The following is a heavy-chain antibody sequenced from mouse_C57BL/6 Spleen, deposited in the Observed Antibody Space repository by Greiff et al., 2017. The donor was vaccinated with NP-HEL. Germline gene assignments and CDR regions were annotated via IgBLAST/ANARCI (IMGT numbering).Heavy chain of an antibody. CDR3: ARPGGNWDVYYAMDY. V-gene: IGHV1-55*01. CDR2: IYPGSGST. CDR1: GYTFTSYW. D-gene: IGHD4-1*01. J-gene: IGHJ4*01. Sequence: QVQLQQPGAELVKPGASVKMSCKASGYTFTSYWITWVKQRPGQGLEWIGDIYPGSGSTNYNEKFKSKATLTVDTSSSTAYMQLSSLTSEDSAVYYCARPGGNWDVYYAMDYWGQGTSVTVSS.